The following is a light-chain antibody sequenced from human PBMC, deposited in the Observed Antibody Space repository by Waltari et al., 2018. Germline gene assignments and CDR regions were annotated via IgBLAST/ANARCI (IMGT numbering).Light chain of an antibody. Sequence: QTVVTQEPSFSVSPGGTVTLTCGLSPGPVPNSYYPSWYQQTPGQAPRTLIYSTNTRSSGVPDRFSGSILGNKAALTITGAQADDESDYYCVLYMGSGISVFGGGTKLTVL. J-gene: IGLJ2*01. CDR2: STN. CDR1: PGPVPNSYY. V-gene: IGLV8-61*01. CDR3: VLYMGSGISV.